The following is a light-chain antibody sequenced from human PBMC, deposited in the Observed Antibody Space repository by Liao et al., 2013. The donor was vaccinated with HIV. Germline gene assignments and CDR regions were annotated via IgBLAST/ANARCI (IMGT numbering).Light chain of an antibody. CDR2: YGS. V-gene: IGLV3-21*04. Sequence: SYVLTQPPSVSVAPGKTARITCGGNNIGSKNVHWYQQKPGQAPVLVMYYGSDRPSGIPERFSGSNSENPATLTISWVEAGDEADYYCQVWDSSSDHYVFGTGTKVTVL. J-gene: IGLJ1*01. CDR3: QVWDSSSDHYV. CDR1: NIGSKN.